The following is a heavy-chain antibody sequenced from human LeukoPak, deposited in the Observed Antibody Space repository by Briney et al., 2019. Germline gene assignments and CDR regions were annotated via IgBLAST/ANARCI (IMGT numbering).Heavy chain of an antibody. CDR1: GGSISSGGYY. CDR2: IYYSGST. CDR3: AREYYDILTGYSYFDY. V-gene: IGHV4-31*03. D-gene: IGHD3-9*01. Sequence: PSETLSLTCTVSGGSISSGGYYWSWIRQPPGKGLEWIGYIYYSGSTNYNPSLKSRVALSVDTSKNQFSLKLSSVTAADTAVYYCAREYYDILTGYSYFDYWGQGTLVTVSS. J-gene: IGHJ4*02.